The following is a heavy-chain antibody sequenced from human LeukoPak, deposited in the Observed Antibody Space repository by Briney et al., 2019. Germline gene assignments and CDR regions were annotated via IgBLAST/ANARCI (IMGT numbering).Heavy chain of an antibody. CDR1: GGSISSGPYY. J-gene: IGHJ3*02. D-gene: IGHD5-18*01. CDR2: IYTSGST. Sequence: SETLSLTCTVSGGSISSGPYYWNWIRQPAGKGLEWIGRIYTSGSTNYNPSLKSRVTISVYTSKNQFSLKLSSVTAADTAVYYCARVATSGYSSGDAFDIWGQGTMVTVSS. V-gene: IGHV4-61*02. CDR3: ARVATSGYSSGDAFDI.